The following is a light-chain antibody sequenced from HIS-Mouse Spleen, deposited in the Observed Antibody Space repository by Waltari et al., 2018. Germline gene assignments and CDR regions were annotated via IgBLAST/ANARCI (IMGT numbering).Light chain of an antibody. CDR1: SSNLGSNY. CDR2: RNN. CDR3: AAWDDSLSGVV. V-gene: IGLV1-47*01. J-gene: IGLJ2*01. Sequence: QSVLTQPPSASGTPGQRVTISCSGSSSNLGSNYVYWYQQPPGTAPKLLIYRNNQRPSGVPDRVSGSKSGTSASLAISGLRSEDEADYYCAAWDDSLSGVVFGGGTKLTVL.